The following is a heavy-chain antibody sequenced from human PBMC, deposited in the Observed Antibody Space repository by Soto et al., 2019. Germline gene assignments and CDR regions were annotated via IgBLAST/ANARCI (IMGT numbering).Heavy chain of an antibody. CDR3: AMVDVYVTPSPQDV. D-gene: IGHD3-16*01. CDR2: INAGNGNT. V-gene: IGHV1-3*01. J-gene: IGHJ6*02. CDR1: GYTFTSYA. Sequence: ASVKVSCKASGYTFTSYAMHWVRQAPGQRLEWMGWINAGNGNTNYAQNVQGRVTLTTDTSTSTAYMELRSLRSNDTAIYYCAMVDVYVTPSPQDVWGQGTTVTVSS.